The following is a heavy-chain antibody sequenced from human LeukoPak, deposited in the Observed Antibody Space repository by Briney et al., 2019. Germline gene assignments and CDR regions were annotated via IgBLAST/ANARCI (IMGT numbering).Heavy chain of an antibody. CDR1: GYTFTGYY. CDR3: ARVRIAAAGANQNAFDI. J-gene: IGHJ3*02. CDR2: INPNSGGT. D-gene: IGHD6-13*01. Sequence: ASVKVSRKASGYTFTGYYMHWVRQAPGQGLEWMGWINPNSGGTNYAQKFQGRVTMTRDTSISTAYMELSRLRSDDTAVYYCARVRIAAAGANQNAFDIWGQGTMVTVSS. V-gene: IGHV1-2*02.